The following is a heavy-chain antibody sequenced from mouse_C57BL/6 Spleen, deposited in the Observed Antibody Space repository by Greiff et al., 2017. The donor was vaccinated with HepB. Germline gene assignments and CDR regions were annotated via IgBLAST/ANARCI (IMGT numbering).Heavy chain of an antibody. CDR1: GYAFSSSW. CDR3: AREEGYEEAWFAY. Sequence: QVQLQQSGPELVKPGASVKISCKASGYAFSSSWMNWVKQRPGKGLEWIGRIYPGDGDTNYNGKFKGKATLTADKSSSTAYMQLSSLTSEDSAVYFCAREEGYEEAWFAYWGQGTLVTVSA. V-gene: IGHV1-82*01. J-gene: IGHJ3*01. D-gene: IGHD2-2*01. CDR2: IYPGDGDT.